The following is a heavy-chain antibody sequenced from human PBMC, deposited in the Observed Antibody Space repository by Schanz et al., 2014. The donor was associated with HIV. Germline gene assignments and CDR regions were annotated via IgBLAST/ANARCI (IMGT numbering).Heavy chain of an antibody. V-gene: IGHV3-21*01. CDR3: ARPALVCSGGSCYRDHYYYGMDV. D-gene: IGHD2-15*01. Sequence: EVQLVESGGGLVKPGGSLRLSYAASGFTFSSYSMNWVRQAPGKGLEWVSSISSSSSYIYYADSVKGRFTISRDNAKNSLYLQMNSLRAEDTAVYYCARPALVCSGGSCYRDHYYYGMDVWGQGTTVTVSS. J-gene: IGHJ6*02. CDR2: ISSSSSYI. CDR1: GFTFSSYS.